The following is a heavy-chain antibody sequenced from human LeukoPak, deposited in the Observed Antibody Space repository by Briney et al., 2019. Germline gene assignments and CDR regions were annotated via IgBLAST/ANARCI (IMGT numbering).Heavy chain of an antibody. CDR2: IIPIFGTA. Sequence: SVKVSCKASGGTFSSYANSWVRQAPGQGLEWMGGIIPIFGTANYAQKFQGRVTITTDESTSTAYMELSSLRSEDTAVYYCARVNALRYYFDYSGQGTLVTVSS. V-gene: IGHV1-69*05. D-gene: IGHD3-16*01. CDR1: GGTFSSYA. CDR3: ARVNALRYYFDY. J-gene: IGHJ4*02.